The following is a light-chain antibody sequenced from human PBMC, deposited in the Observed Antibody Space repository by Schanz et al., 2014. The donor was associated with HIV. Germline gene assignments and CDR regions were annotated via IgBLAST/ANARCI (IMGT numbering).Light chain of an antibody. CDR3: SSYAGSNGV. J-gene: IGLJ1*01. Sequence: QSALTQPASVSGSPGQSITISCTGTSSDVGGCDYVSWNQQHPGKAPKVMIFDVSNRPSGVSSSFSESKPGNTASLTISGLQAVDEADYYCSSYAGSNGVFGTGTKLTVL. CDR1: SSDVGGCDY. CDR2: DVS. V-gene: IGLV2-14*03.